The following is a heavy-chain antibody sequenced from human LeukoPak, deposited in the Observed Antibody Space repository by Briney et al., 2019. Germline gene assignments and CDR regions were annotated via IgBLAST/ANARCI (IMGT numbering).Heavy chain of an antibody. Sequence: ASVKVSCKASGYTFTGYYMHWVRQAPGQGLEWMGWINPNSGGTKYAQKSQGWVTMSRDTSISTVYMELTRLRSDDTAVYYCAREGIAATDDAFDIWGQGTMVTVSS. CDR1: GYTFTGYY. CDR3: AREGIAATDDAFDI. J-gene: IGHJ3*02. CDR2: INPNSGGT. D-gene: IGHD6-13*01. V-gene: IGHV1-2*04.